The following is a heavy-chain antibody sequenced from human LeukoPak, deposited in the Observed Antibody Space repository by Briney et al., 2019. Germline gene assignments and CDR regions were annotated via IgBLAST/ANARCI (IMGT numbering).Heavy chain of an antibody. CDR3: ASHGKYFDWFRFDP. D-gene: IGHD3-9*01. Sequence: SCKASGYTFTSYGISWVRQAPGKGLEWVSVIYSGGSTYYADSVKGRFTISRDNSKNTLYLQMNSLRAEDTAVYYCASHGKYFDWFRFDPWGQGTLVTVSS. CDR1: GYTFTSYG. J-gene: IGHJ5*02. V-gene: IGHV3-53*01. CDR2: IYSGGST.